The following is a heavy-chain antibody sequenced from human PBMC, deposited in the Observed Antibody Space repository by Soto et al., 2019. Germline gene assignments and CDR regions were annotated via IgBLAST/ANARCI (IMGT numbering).Heavy chain of an antibody. CDR1: GFSLSTSGVG. CDR3: AHSGPMTSVTTGGQRRKFWYFDL. CDR2: IYWDDDK. J-gene: IGHJ2*01. V-gene: IGHV2-5*02. Sequence: QITLKESGPTLVKPTQTLTLTCTFSGFSLSTSGVGVGWIRQPPGKALECLALIYWDDDKRYSPSLKSRLTIPKDTSKNQVVLRMTNMHPVDTATYYCAHSGPMTSVTTGGQRRKFWYFDLWGRGTLVTVSS. D-gene: IGHD4-17*01.